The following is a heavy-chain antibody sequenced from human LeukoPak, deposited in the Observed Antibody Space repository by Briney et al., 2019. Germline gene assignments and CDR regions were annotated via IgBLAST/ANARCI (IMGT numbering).Heavy chain of an antibody. V-gene: IGHV1-18*01. CDR1: GYTFTSYG. Sequence: ASVKVSCKASGYTFTSYGISWVRQAPGQGLEWMGWISAYNGNTNYAQKLQGRVTMTTDTSTSTAYMELRSLRSDDTAVYYCAREVPYDTSVYYQPFDFWGQGTLVTVSA. D-gene: IGHD3-22*01. CDR3: AREVPYDTSVYYQPFDF. J-gene: IGHJ4*02. CDR2: ISAYNGNT.